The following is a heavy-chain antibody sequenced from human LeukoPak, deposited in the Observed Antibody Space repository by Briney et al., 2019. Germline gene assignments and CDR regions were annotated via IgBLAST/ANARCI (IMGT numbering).Heavy chain of an antibody. V-gene: IGHV3-33*06. D-gene: IGHD5-24*01. CDR2: IWCDGSNK. J-gene: IGHJ4*02. CDR1: GFTFSSYG. CDR3: AKDLDRDGHNYNYYFDY. Sequence: GRSLRLSCAASGFTFSSYGMHWVRQAPGKGLEWVAVIWCDGSNKYYADSVKGRFTISRDNSKNTLYLQMNSLRAEDTAVYYCAKDLDRDGHNYNYYFDYWGQGTLVTVSS.